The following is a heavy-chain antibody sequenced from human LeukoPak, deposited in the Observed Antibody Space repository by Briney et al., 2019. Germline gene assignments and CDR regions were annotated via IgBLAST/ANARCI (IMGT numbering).Heavy chain of an antibody. D-gene: IGHD2-2*01. CDR3: AREGCSSTSCSPGGYYYMDV. Sequence: ASVKVSCKASGYTFTSYGISWVRQAPGQGLEWMGWINPNSGGTNYAQKFQGRVTTIRDTSISTAYMELSRLRSDDTAVYYCAREGCSSTSCSPGGYYYMDVWGKGTTVTVSS. V-gene: IGHV1-2*02. CDR2: INPNSGGT. CDR1: GYTFTSYG. J-gene: IGHJ6*03.